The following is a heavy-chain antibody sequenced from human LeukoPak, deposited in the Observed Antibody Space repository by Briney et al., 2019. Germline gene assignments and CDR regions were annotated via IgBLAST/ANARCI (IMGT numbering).Heavy chain of an antibody. CDR3: ARGVSAAGHLFDY. Sequence: PSETLSLTCTVSGGSISSYYWSWIRQPPGKGLEWIGYIYHSGSTYYNPSLKSRVTISVDRSKNQFSLKLSSVTAADTAVYYCARGVSAAGHLFDYWGQGTLVTVSS. V-gene: IGHV4-59*12. CDR2: IYHSGST. CDR1: GGSISSYY. J-gene: IGHJ4*02. D-gene: IGHD6-13*01.